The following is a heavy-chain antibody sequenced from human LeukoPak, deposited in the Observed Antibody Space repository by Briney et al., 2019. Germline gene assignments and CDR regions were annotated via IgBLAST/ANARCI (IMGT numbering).Heavy chain of an antibody. Sequence: ASVKVSCKASGYTFTSYYMHGVRQAAGQGLEWMGGINPNSVGTNYAQKLQGRVTMTRDTSISTAYMELSRLRSDDTAVYYCARVTRYYDILPGAFDIWGQGTMVTVSS. CDR3: ARVTRYYDILPGAFDI. D-gene: IGHD3-9*01. CDR2: INPNSVGT. J-gene: IGHJ3*02. V-gene: IGHV1-2*02. CDR1: GYTFTSYY.